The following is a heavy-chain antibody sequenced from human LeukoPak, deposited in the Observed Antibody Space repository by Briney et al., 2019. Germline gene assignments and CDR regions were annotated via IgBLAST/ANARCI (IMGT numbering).Heavy chain of an antibody. V-gene: IGHV1-69*05. Sequence: ASLKVSCKTSGGTFNNSATSWVRHAPRQGLEWLGGIMPLFGTAGYAQKFQGRVTITKDEFTRTVYLELTSLTSDDTAVYYCARDVHGDYGSGWFDPWGQGTLVSVSS. D-gene: IGHD4-17*01. CDR1: GGTFNNSA. J-gene: IGHJ5*02. CDR3: ARDVHGDYGSGWFDP. CDR2: IMPLFGTA.